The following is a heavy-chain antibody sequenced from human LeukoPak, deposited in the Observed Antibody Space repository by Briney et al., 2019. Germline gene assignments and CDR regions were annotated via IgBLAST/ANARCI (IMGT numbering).Heavy chain of an antibody. CDR1: GGTFSSCT. D-gene: IGHD3-22*01. CDR3: ARVGYYDSSGYSDYDY. CDR2: IIPILGIA. Sequence: GASVKVSCKASGGTFSSCTISWVRQAPGQGLEWMGRIIPILGIANYAQKFQGRVTITADKSTSTAYMELSSLRSEDTAVYYCARVGYYDSSGYSDYDYWGQGTLVTVSS. V-gene: IGHV1-69*02. J-gene: IGHJ4*02.